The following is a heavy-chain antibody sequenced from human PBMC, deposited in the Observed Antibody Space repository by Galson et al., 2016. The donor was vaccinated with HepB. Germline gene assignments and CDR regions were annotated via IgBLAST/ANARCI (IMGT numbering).Heavy chain of an antibody. D-gene: IGHD1-26*01. V-gene: IGHV1-69*13. CDR1: GGTFSTRT. CDR3: TRDGEGSGRYFDY. Sequence: SVKVSCKASGGTFSTRTISWVRQAPGQGLEWMGGVLPIFDKSNYAQKFQGRVTISADESTSTAYMELSSLTSDDTALYYCTRDGEGSGRYFDYWGQGTLVTVSS. J-gene: IGHJ4*02. CDR2: VLPIFDKS.